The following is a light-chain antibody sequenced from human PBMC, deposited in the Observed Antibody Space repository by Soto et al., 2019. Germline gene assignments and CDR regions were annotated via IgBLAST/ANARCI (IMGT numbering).Light chain of an antibody. J-gene: IGKJ1*01. CDR3: PLYATSPYT. Sequence: DIQMTQFPSSLSASVGDRVTITCRASQGIRNDLGWYQQKPGKAPKRLIYAASSLRSGVPSRFSSSRSRTEFFLAIRSLQPEESAFSCCPLYATSPYTFRQGTMV. CDR2: AAS. CDR1: QGIRND. V-gene: IGKV1-17*01.